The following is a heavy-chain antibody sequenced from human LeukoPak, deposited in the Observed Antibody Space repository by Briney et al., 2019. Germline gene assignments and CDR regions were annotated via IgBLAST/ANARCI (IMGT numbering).Heavy chain of an antibody. V-gene: IGHV4-59*03. D-gene: IGHD2-2*02. J-gene: IGHJ4*02. CDR3: ARYHCSTTTCYNFDY. CDR1: GGSISGYY. CDR2: ILYTGST. Sequence: SETLSLTCTVSGGSISGYYWSWIRQPPGKGLEWIGYILYTGSTNHNPSLKSRVTISVDTSKNQFSLNLSSVTAADTAVYYCARYHCSTTTCYNFDYCGQGILVTVSS.